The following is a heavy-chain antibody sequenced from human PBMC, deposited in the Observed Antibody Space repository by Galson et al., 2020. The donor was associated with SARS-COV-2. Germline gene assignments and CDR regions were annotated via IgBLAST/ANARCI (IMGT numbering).Heavy chain of an antibody. CDR1: GFTFSSYG. CDR3: ANSGRYGSGSYYGLFDY. J-gene: IGHJ4*02. D-gene: IGHD3-10*01. Sequence: GESLKISCAASGFTFSSYGMHWVRQAPGKGLEWVAVISYDGSNKYYADSVKGRFTISRDNSKNTLYLQMNSLRAEDTAVYYCANSGRYGSGSYYGLFDYWGQGTLGTVSS. CDR2: ISYDGSNK. V-gene: IGHV3-30*18.